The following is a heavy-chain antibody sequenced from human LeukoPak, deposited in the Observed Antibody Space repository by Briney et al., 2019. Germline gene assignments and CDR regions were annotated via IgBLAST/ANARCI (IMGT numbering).Heavy chain of an antibody. Sequence: GSSVKVSCKXSGGTFSSYAISWVRQAPRQGLEWMGGIIPIFGTANYSQKFQGRVTITADESTSTAYMELSSLRSEDTAVYYCARDPEPPSYCSSTSCAGAWPTHHYWGQGTLVTVSS. V-gene: IGHV1-69*01. D-gene: IGHD2-2*01. CDR3: ARDPEPPSYCSSTSCAGAWPTHHY. J-gene: IGHJ4*02. CDR2: IIPIFGTA. CDR1: GGTFSSYA.